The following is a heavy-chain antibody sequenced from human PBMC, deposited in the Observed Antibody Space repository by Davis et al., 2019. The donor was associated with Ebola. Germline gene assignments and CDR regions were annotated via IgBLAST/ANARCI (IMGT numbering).Heavy chain of an antibody. V-gene: IGHV3-23*01. CDR2: ISCSASST. D-gene: IGHD3-22*01. J-gene: IGHJ4*02. CDR3: ARMDLITTIFDY. Sequence: ESLTISCAASCFTFSTYAMRWVRQAPGKGLELVSFISCSASSTYYADSVKGRFTISRDNSKNTLYLQMDSLRVEDTAVYYCARMDLITTIFDYWGQGALVTVSS. CDR1: CFTFSTYA.